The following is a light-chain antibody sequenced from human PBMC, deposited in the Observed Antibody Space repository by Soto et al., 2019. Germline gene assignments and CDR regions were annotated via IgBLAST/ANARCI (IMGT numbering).Light chain of an antibody. V-gene: IGKV3D-15*01. CDR3: QQYNNWPPAT. CDR2: GAS. J-gene: IGKJ4*01. CDR1: QSVSNTY. Sequence: PGDRATLSCRASQSVSNTYLAWYQQRPGQAPRLLIYGASNRATGIPDRFSGSGSGTEFTLTISSLQSEDFALYYCQQYNNWPPATFGGGTRVEI.